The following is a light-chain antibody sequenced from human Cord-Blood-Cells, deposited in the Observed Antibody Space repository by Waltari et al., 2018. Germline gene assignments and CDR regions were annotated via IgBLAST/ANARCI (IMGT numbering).Light chain of an antibody. Sequence: QSALTQPASVSGSPGQSITISCTGTSSDVGGYNHVSWYQQHPGKAPKLMIYEVSNRPSGVSNRFSGSKSGNMASLTISGLQDEDEADYYCSSYTGSSTWVFGGGTKLTVL. CDR3: SSYTGSSTWV. CDR2: EVS. CDR1: SSDVGGYNH. V-gene: IGLV2-14*01. J-gene: IGLJ2*01.